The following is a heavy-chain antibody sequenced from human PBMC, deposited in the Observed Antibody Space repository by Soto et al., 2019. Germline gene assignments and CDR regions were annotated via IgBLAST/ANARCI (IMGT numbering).Heavy chain of an antibody. J-gene: IGHJ4*02. Sequence: EVHLVESGGGLVQPGGSLRLSCAASGFTFNLYWMHWVRQAPGKGLVWVSRINPNGSSTTYAHSVKGRFTISRDNSKNAIDLEINALGDEDTPINHWARDNGNSYGGQGALVTGSS. D-gene: IGHD1-7*01. CDR2: INPNGSST. CDR1: GFTFNLYW. V-gene: IGHV3-74*01. CDR3: ARDNGNSY.